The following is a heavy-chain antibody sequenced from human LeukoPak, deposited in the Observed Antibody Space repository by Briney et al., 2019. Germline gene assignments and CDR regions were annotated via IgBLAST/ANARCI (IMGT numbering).Heavy chain of an antibody. D-gene: IGHD6-19*01. CDR3: ARGRLWLVDY. CDR2: INHSGST. CDR1: GGSFSGYY. V-gene: IGHV4-34*01. J-gene: IGHJ4*02. Sequence: SETLSLTCAVYGGSFSGYYWSWIRQPPGKGLEWIGEINHSGSTYYNPSLKSRVTISVDTSKNQFSLKLSSVTAADTAVYYCARGRLWLVDYWGQGTLVTVSS.